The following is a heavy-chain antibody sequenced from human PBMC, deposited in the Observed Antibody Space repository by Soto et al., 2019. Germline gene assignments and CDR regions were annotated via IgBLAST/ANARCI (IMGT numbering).Heavy chain of an antibody. V-gene: IGHV4-61*01. D-gene: IGHD3-10*01. J-gene: IGHJ4*02. CDR2: IYNDETT. CDR1: GGSVSSRSYY. Sequence: SETLSLTCTVSGGSVSSRSYYWTWIRQPPGKGLEWVGYIYNDETTKYNPSLKSRVSISVDASRNQFSLKLSSVTAADTAIYYCAREGYYTYNFGYSYYFDNWGQGALVTVSS. CDR3: AREGYYTYNFGYSYYFDN.